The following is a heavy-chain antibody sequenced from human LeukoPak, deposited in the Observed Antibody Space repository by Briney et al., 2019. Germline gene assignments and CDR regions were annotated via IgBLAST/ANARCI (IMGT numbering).Heavy chain of an antibody. CDR3: ARQGDSGYDLPKLYYFDY. D-gene: IGHD5-12*01. CDR1: GYRFTSYW. V-gene: IGHV5-51*01. CDR2: IYPGVSDT. Sequence: GQSLKTSCKGSGYRFTSYWFGWARQTPGKGLGWMGIIYPGVSDTRYSTSLQGQVAISADRSISTAYLQWSSLKASDTAMYYCARQGDSGYDLPKLYYFDYWGQGTLVTVSS. J-gene: IGHJ4*02.